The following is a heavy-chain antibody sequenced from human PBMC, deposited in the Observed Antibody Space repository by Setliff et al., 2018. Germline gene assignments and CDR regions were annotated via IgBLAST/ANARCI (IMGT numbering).Heavy chain of an antibody. D-gene: IGHD3-22*01. V-gene: IGHV4-59*01. Sequence: PSETLSLTCSVSGDSINHFFWTWVRLSPGKGLEWIGYIYYSGGATYNPSLRGRASIAIGASKAHFSLDLRTVTTADTAVYYCARAVDSSGYFPFWYFDLWGRGTLVTVSS. CDR1: GDSINHFF. CDR3: ARAVDSSGYFPFWYFDL. CDR2: IYYSGGA. J-gene: IGHJ2*01.